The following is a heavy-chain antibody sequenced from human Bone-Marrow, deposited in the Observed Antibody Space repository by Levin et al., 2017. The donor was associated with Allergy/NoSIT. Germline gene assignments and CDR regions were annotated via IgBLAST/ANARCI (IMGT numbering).Heavy chain of an antibody. J-gene: IGHJ3*02. D-gene: IGHD3-10*01. CDR3: ARHRGRGSKSYYNDAFDI. V-gene: IGHV4-39*01. Sequence: SETLSLTCTVSGGSISSSDYYWGWIRQPPGKGLEWIGTIYHSGSGSLYYNPSLLSRVTISIDTSKNHFSLQLNSVTAADTAVYYCARHRGRGSKSYYNDAFDIWGQGTKVTVSS. CDR1: GGSISSSDYY. CDR2: IYHSGSGSL.